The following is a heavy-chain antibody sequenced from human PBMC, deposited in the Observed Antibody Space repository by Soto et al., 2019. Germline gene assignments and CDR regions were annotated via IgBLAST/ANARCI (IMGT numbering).Heavy chain of an antibody. V-gene: IGHV1-69*04. J-gene: IGHJ3*01. CDR2: VIPILDVT. CDR1: GGTFRTYG. CDR3: ARGTNAVGSESTFDL. D-gene: IGHD2-8*01. Sequence: QVHLVQSGAEVRKPGSSVKVSCQVSGGTFRTYGIIWVRQAPGQGLEWMGRVIPILDVTAYAQKFQGRVTIPAARSTTTASTELSSPSSEDTAVDYCARGTNAVGSESTFDLWGQGTVVTVSS.